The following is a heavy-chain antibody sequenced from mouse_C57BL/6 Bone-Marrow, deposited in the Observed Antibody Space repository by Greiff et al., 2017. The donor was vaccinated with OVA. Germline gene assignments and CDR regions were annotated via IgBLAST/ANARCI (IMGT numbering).Heavy chain of an antibody. CDR3: AREANWDDWYFDV. Sequence: QVQLQQPGAELVKPGASVKLSCKASGYTFTSYWMHWVKQRPGQGLEWIGMIHPNSGSTNYNEKFKSKATLTVDKSSSTAYMQLSSLTSEDSAVYYCAREANWDDWYFDVWGTGTTVTVSA. J-gene: IGHJ1*03. CDR1: GYTFTSYW. V-gene: IGHV1-64*01. D-gene: IGHD4-1*01. CDR2: IHPNSGST.